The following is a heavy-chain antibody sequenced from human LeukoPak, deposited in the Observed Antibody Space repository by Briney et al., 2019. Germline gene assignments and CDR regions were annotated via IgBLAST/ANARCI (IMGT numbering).Heavy chain of an antibody. CDR1: GFTVSSNY. Sequence: GGSLRLSCAASGFTVSSNYMTWVRQAPGKGLEWVSVISIPGSITYADSVKGRFTTSRDNSKNTLYLQMNSLRADDTAVYYCARDKGSSWSDAFDIWGQLRMVTVSS. J-gene: IGHJ3*02. CDR2: ISIPGSI. D-gene: IGHD6-13*01. CDR3: ARDKGSSWSDAFDI. V-gene: IGHV3-53*01.